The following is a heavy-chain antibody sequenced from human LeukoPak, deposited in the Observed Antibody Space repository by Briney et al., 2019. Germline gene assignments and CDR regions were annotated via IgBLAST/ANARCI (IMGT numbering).Heavy chain of an antibody. V-gene: IGHV3-23*01. CDR1: GFTFSSYA. J-gene: IGHJ4*02. Sequence: GGSLRLSCAASGFTFSSYAMSWVRQALGKGLEWVSAISGSGGSTYYADSVKGRFTISRDNSKNTLYLQMNSLRAEDTAVYYCAKVPDSSGYYEYFDYWGQGTLVTVSS. CDR2: ISGSGGST. D-gene: IGHD3-22*01. CDR3: AKVPDSSGYYEYFDY.